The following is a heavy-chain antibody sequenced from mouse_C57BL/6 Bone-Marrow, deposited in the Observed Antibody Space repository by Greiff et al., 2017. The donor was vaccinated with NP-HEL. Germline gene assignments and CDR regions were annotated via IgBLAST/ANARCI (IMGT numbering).Heavy chain of an antibody. V-gene: IGHV1-55*01. CDR1: GYTFTSYW. CDR2: IYSGSGST. J-gene: IGHJ4*01. Sequence: QVQLQQPGAELVKPGASVKMSCKASGYTFTSYWITWVKQRPGQGLEWIGDIYSGSGSTNYNEKFKSKATLTVDTSSSTAYLQLSSLTSEDTAVYYCTCLCRRGFYAMDYWGQGTSVTVSS. D-gene: IGHD2-3*01. CDR3: TCLCRRGFYAMDY.